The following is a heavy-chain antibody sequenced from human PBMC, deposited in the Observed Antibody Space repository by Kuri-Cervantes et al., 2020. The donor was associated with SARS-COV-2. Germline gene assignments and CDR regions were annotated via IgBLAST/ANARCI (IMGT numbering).Heavy chain of an antibody. D-gene: IGHD2-15*01. V-gene: IGHV3-53*01. CDR2: ITSNGKM. CDR1: GFSVSKNY. Sequence: LSLTCAGSGFSVSKNYITWVRQAPGKGLEWVSVITSNGKMSYVDSVKGRFTISRDNSKNTVFLHMNNLAAEDTAVYYCARDRGFDCSGTNCRITADSYLYGMDVWGQGTTVTVSS. CDR3: ARDRGFDCSGTNCRITADSYLYGMDV. J-gene: IGHJ6*02.